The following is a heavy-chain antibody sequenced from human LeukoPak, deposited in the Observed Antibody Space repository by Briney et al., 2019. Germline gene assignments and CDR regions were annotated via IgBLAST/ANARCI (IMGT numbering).Heavy chain of an antibody. D-gene: IGHD3-10*01. CDR3: ARDHRGSNY. CDR2: ISSSSSYI. Sequence: PGGSLRLSCAASGFTFSSFWMAWVRQAPGKGLEWVSSISSSSSYIYYADSVKGRFTISRDNAKNSLYLQMNSLRAEDTAVYYCARDHRGSNYWGQGTLVTVSS. CDR1: GFTFSSFW. V-gene: IGHV3-21*01. J-gene: IGHJ4*02.